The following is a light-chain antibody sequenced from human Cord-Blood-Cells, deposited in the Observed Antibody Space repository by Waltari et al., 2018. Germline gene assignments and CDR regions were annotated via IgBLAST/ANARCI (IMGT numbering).Light chain of an antibody. CDR2: AAS. Sequence: DIQNEPSHSYLSDFIADRVIITCLASQSISSYINWYQQKPGKAPKLLIYAASSLQSGVPSRFSGSGSGTDFTLTISSLQPEDFATYYCQQSYSTPITFGQGTRLEIK. J-gene: IGKJ5*01. CDR1: QSISSY. V-gene: IGKV1-39*01. CDR3: QQSYSTPIT.